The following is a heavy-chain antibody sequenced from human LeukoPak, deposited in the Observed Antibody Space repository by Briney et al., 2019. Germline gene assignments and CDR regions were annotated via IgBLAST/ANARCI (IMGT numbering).Heavy chain of an antibody. J-gene: IGHJ4*02. V-gene: IGHV4-59*11. CDR2: VYNSGTT. CDR3: ARDAY. Sequence: SETLSLTCTVSGVSIGRHYWRWIEQSPGKGRDWIGCVYNSGTTVYNPSLTGRATISVDTSKNQYSLNLRSVTAADAAVYYCARDAYWGQGILVTASS. CDR1: GVSIGRHY.